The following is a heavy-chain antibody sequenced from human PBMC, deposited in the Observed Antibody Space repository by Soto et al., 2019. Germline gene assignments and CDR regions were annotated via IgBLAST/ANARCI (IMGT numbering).Heavy chain of an antibody. CDR3: AKAGYDSSGYYYAKKVWGMDV. Sequence: PGGSLRLSCAASGFTFSSYAMSWVRQAPGKGLEWVSAISGSGGSTYYADSVKGRFTISRDNSKNTLYLQMNSLRAEDTAVYYCAKAGYDSSGYYYAKKVWGMDVWGQGTTVTVSS. CDR1: GFTFSSYA. V-gene: IGHV3-23*01. D-gene: IGHD3-22*01. J-gene: IGHJ6*02. CDR2: ISGSGGST.